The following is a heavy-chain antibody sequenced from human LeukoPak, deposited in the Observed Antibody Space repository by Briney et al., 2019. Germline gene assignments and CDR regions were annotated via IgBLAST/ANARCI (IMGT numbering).Heavy chain of an antibody. CDR2: ISSSSSYI. CDR1: GFTFSSYS. J-gene: IGHJ3*02. D-gene: IGHD3-22*01. Sequence: GGSLRLSCAASGFTFSSYSMNWVRQAPGKGLEWASSISSSSSYIYYADSVKGRFTISRDNAKNSLYLQMNSLRAEDTAVYYCASSTYYYDSSGYSGAFDIWGQGTMVAVSS. V-gene: IGHV3-21*01. CDR3: ASSTYYYDSSGYSGAFDI.